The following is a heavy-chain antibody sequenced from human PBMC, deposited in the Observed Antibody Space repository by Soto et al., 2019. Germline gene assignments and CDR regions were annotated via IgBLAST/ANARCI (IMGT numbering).Heavy chain of an antibody. D-gene: IGHD3-10*01. V-gene: IGHV1-69*02. CDR1: GDTFSFYT. Sequence: QVQLVQSGAEVKKPGSSVKVSCKASGDTFSFYTINWVRQAPGLGLEWVGRINPILSMSNYAQNSQGRVTMTADKSTTTAYMELRRLRSEDTAMYYCATSYGSGYRAFDYWGQGALVTVSS. CDR3: ATSYGSGYRAFDY. CDR2: INPILSMS. J-gene: IGHJ4*02.